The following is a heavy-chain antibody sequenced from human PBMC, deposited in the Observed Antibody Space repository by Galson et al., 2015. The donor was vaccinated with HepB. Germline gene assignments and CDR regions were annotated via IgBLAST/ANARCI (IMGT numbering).Heavy chain of an antibody. V-gene: IGHV3-66*01. D-gene: IGHD3-16*02. CDR2: IYSGGST. CDR3: ARDGGLRLGELSP. J-gene: IGHJ5*02. Sequence: SLRLSCAASGFTVSSNYMSWVRQAPGKGLEWVSVIYSGGSTYYADSVKGRFTISRDNSKNTLYLQMNSLRAEDTAVYYCARDGGLRLGELSPWGQGTLVTVSS. CDR1: GFTVSSNY.